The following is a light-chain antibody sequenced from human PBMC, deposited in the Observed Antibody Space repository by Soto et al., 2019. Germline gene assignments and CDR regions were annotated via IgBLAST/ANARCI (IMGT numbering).Light chain of an antibody. CDR2: GAS. V-gene: IGKV1-6*01. J-gene: IGKJ1*01. CDR3: LQDYNYPWT. CDR1: RYIRRD. Sequence: AIQMTQSPSSLSASEGDRVNITCRASRYIRRDLSWYQQRPGQAPKALIYGASSSQSGVPSRFSGSGYGTDFTLSISSLQPEDFATYFCLQDYNYPWTFGQGTKVDIK.